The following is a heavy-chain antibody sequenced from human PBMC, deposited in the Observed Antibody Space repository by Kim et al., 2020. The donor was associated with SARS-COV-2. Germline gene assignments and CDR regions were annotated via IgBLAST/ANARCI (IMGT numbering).Heavy chain of an antibody. CDR3: AREGLANLGYWGYFDY. D-gene: IGHD7-27*01. CDR2: IYYSGST. CDR1: GGSISSYY. Sequence: SETLSLTCTVSGGSISSYYWSWIRQPPGKGLEWIGDIYYSGSTNYNPSLKSRVTISVDTSKNQFSLKLSSVTAADTAVYYCAREGLANLGYWGYFDYWC. J-gene: IGHJ4*01. V-gene: IGHV4-59*12.